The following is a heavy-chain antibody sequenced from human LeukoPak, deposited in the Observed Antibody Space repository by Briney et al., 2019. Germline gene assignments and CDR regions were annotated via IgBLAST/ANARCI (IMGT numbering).Heavy chain of an antibody. Sequence: GESLQISCKGSGYRFTSYWIGWVRQLPGKGLEWMGIIYPGDSDTRYSPSFQGQVTISADKPISTAYLQWSSLDVSDSAMYYCARPYLGYFDYWGQGTLVTVSS. CDR2: IYPGDSDT. CDR1: GYRFTSYW. CDR3: ARPYLGYFDY. V-gene: IGHV5-51*01. D-gene: IGHD2-2*02. J-gene: IGHJ4*02.